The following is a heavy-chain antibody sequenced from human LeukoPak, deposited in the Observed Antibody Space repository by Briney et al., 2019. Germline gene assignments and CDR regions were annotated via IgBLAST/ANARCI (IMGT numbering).Heavy chain of an antibody. J-gene: IGHJ3*02. CDR2: IIPIFGTA. Sequence: SVKVSCKASGGTFSSYAISWVRQAPGQGLEWMGGIIPIFGTANYAQKFQGRVTITTDESTSTAYMELSSLRSEDTAVYYCARGWEGGNSLVGAFDIWGQGTMVTVSS. D-gene: IGHD4-23*01. CDR1: GGTFSSYA. V-gene: IGHV1-69*05. CDR3: ARGWEGGNSLVGAFDI.